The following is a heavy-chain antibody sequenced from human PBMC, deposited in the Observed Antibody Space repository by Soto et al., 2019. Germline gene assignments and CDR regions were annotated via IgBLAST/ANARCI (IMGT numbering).Heavy chain of an antibody. CDR3: ARGRETTVTTHGEIDY. J-gene: IGHJ4*02. Sequence: PSETLSLTCTVSGGSISSGGYYWSWIRQHPGKGLEWIGYIYYSGSTNYNPSLKSRVTISVDTSKNQFSLKLSSVTAADTAVYYCARGRETTVTTHGEIDYWGQGTLVTVSS. V-gene: IGHV4-61*08. CDR2: IYYSGST. CDR1: GGSISSGGYY. D-gene: IGHD4-17*01.